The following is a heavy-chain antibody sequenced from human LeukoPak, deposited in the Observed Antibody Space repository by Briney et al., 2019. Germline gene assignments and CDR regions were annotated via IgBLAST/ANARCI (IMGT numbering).Heavy chain of an antibody. V-gene: IGHV4-4*07. CDR1: GGSFRDYY. CDR3: AREYAGWSGYSDAFDI. CDR2: IYTSGST. Sequence: TSETLSLTCAVYGGSFRDYYWSWIRQPAGKGLEWIGRIYTSGSTNYNPSLKSRVTISVDTSKNQFSLKLSSVTAADTAVYYCAREYAGWSGYSDAFDIWGQGTMVTVSS. J-gene: IGHJ3*02. D-gene: IGHD3-3*01.